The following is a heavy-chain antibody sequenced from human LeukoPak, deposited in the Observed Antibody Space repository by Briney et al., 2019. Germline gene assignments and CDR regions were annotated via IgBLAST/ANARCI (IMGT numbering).Heavy chain of an antibody. D-gene: IGHD2-21*01. V-gene: IGHV1-69*06. CDR1: GGTFSSYA. CDR3: ARDGDFPARYYYYCMDV. Sequence: SVKVSCKASGGTFSSYAISWVRQAPGQGLEWMGGIIPIFGTANYAQKFQGRVTITADKSTSTAYMELSSLRSEDTAVYYCARDGDFPARYYYYCMDVWGKGTTVTVSS. CDR2: IIPIFGTA. J-gene: IGHJ6*03.